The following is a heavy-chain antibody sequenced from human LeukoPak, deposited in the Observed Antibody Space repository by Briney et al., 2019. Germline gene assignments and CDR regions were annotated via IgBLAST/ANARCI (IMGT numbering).Heavy chain of an antibody. Sequence: ASVKVSCKASGYTFTSYDINWVRQATGQGLEWMGWMNPNSGNTGYAQKFQGRVTITRNTSISTAYMELSSLRSEDTAVYYCARDLRWLQWPYYYYMDVWGKGTTVTVSS. CDR2: MNPNSGNT. D-gene: IGHD5-24*01. V-gene: IGHV1-8*03. CDR1: GYTFTSYD. CDR3: ARDLRWLQWPYYYYMDV. J-gene: IGHJ6*03.